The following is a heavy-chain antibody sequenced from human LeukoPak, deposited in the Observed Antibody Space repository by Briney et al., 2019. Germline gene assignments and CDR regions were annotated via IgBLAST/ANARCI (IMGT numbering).Heavy chain of an antibody. D-gene: IGHD3-22*01. J-gene: IGHJ4*02. CDR3: ARDYPYYYDSSGYYSFDY. Sequence: GGSLRLSCAASGLTVSTNYMSWVRQAPGKGLEWVSVIYSGGSTYYADSVKGRFTISRDTSKNTLFLQMNSLRAEDTAVYFCARDYPYYYDSSGYYSFDYWGQGTLVTVSS. CDR2: IYSGGST. CDR1: GLTVSTNY. V-gene: IGHV3-66*01.